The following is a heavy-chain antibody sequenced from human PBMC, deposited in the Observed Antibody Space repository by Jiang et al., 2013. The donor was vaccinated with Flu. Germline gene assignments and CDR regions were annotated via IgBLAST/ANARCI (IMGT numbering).Heavy chain of an antibody. D-gene: IGHD5-24*01. CDR3: ASGRSGDGYNFDY. Sequence: FSSYAISWVRQAPGQGLEWMGGIIPIFGTANYAQKFQGRVTITADESTSTAYMELSSLRSEDTAVYYCASGRSGDGYNFDYWGQGTLVTVSS. J-gene: IGHJ4*02. V-gene: IGHV1-69*01. CDR2: IIPIFGTA. CDR1: FSSYA.